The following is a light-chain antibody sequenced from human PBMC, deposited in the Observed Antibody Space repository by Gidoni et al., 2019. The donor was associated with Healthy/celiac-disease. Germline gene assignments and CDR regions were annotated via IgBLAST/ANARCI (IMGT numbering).Light chain of an antibody. J-gene: IGKJ3*01. V-gene: IGKV1-33*01. Sequence: DIQRTQAPSSLSASVGDRVTITCQASQDISNYLNWYQQKPGKAPKLLIYDASNLETGVPSRFRVSGSGTDFTFTISSLQPEDIATYYCQQYDNLPLAFGPGTKVDIK. CDR3: QQYDNLPLA. CDR2: DAS. CDR1: QDISNY.